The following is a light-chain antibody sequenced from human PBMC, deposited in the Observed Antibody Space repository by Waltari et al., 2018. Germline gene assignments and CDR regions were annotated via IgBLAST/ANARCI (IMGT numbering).Light chain of an antibody. Sequence: QSVLTQPPSASGTPGQRVTISCSGSGSNIGSKTVNWYQQFPGTAPKLLVYINNQGPPWGPDRFSGSKSGTSASLAISGLQSEDEADYYCAAWDDSLNTWVFGGGTKLTVL. J-gene: IGLJ3*02. CDR3: AAWDDSLNTWV. CDR2: INN. CDR1: GSNIGSKT. V-gene: IGLV1-44*01.